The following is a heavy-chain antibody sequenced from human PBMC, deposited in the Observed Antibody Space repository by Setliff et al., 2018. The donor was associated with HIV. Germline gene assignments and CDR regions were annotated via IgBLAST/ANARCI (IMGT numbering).Heavy chain of an antibody. CDR2: IYYSGSA. V-gene: IGHV4-59*01. Sequence: LTCTVSGGSFSSDYWTWIRQTPGKGLEWIGYIYYSGSAKYNPSLTSRVTISVDTSKNHFSLKLSSVTAADTAVYYCAREKSGAGLLDAFDIWGKGTTVTVSS. CDR3: AREKSGAGLLDAFDI. CDR1: GGSFSSDY. D-gene: IGHD1-26*01. J-gene: IGHJ3*02.